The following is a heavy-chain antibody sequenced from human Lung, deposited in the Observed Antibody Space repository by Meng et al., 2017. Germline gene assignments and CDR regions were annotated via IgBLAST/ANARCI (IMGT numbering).Heavy chain of an antibody. CDR1: GYTFAAYW. Sequence: QLVQSGPEVKMPGASVNLSCNPSGYTFAAYWIHWLRQAPGQGLEWMGRIDPNNDHTQYAQNFQGRVTMTSDTSISTVYMELNGLRSDDTAVYYCARDEDISAAGKLFGDYWGQGTLVTVSS. CDR3: ARDEDISAAGKLFGDY. J-gene: IGHJ4*02. CDR2: IDPNNDHT. V-gene: IGHV1-2*06. D-gene: IGHD6-13*01.